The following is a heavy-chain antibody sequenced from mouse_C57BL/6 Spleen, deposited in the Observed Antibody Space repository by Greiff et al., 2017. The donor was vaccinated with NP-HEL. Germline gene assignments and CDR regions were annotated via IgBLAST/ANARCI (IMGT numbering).Heavy chain of an antibody. D-gene: IGHD3-2*02. J-gene: IGHJ4*01. Sequence: QVQLQQPGAELVRPGSSVKLSCKASGYTFTSYWMHWVKQRPGKGLEWIGRIYPGDGDTNYNGKFKGKATLTADKSSSTAYMQLSSLTSEDSAVYFCARRTAQATFYAMDYWGQGTSVTVSS. CDR3: ARRTAQATFYAMDY. CDR2: IYPGDGDT. V-gene: IGHV1-82*01. CDR1: GYTFTSYW.